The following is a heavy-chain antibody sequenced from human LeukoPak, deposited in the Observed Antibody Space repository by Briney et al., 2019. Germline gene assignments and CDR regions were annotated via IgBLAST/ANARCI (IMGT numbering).Heavy chain of an antibody. Sequence: ASVKVSCKASGYTFTTYAMNWVRQAPGQGLEWMGWINTNTGNPAYAQGFTGRFVFSLDTSVSTAYLQISSLKAEDTAVYYCASRGHVGSGTYSPYDYWGQGTLVSVSS. V-gene: IGHV7-4-1*02. CDR1: GYTFTTYA. CDR2: INTNTGNP. CDR3: ASRGHVGSGTYSPYDY. J-gene: IGHJ4*02. D-gene: IGHD3-10*01.